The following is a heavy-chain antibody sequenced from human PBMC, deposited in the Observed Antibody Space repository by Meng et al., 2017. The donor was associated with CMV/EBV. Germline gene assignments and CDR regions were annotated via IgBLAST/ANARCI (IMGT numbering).Heavy chain of an antibody. Sequence: GESLKISCAASGFTFSSYAMRWVRQAPGKGLEWVSAISGSGGSTYYADSVKGRFTISRDNSKDTLYLQMNSLRAEDTAVYYCAKVGERRGYSGFHDYWGQGTLVTVSS. CDR2: ISGSGGST. CDR1: GFTFSSYA. D-gene: IGHD5-12*01. V-gene: IGHV3-23*01. J-gene: IGHJ4*02. CDR3: AKVGERRGYSGFHDY.